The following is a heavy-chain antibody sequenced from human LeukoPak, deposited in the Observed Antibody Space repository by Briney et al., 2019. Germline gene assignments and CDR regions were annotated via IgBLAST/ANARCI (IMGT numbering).Heavy chain of an antibody. CDR1: GFTFSDYT. V-gene: IGHV3-21*01. J-gene: IGHJ3*02. CDR2: ISSTSDYI. Sequence: GGSLRLSCAASGFTFSDYTMNWVRQAPGKGLEWVSSISSTSDYIYYADSVKGRFTISRDNAKNSLYLQMNSLGAEDTAVYYCARGSRFGVVGRDAFDIWGQGTMVTVSS. CDR3: ARGSRFGVVGRDAFDI. D-gene: IGHD3-3*01.